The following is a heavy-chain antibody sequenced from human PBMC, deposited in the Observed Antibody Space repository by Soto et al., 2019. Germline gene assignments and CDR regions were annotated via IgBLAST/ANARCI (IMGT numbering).Heavy chain of an antibody. D-gene: IGHD2-21*01. Sequence: PGGSLRLSCEASGFNFRSYSMHWVRQAPGMGLEWVAVVSYAGTNTLYPDSVRGRFTISRDNSKNTVFLQMNSLRVEDTAVYYCVRDLGPLPAIASSEYSFFGMDVWGQGTTVTVSS. V-gene: IGHV3-30-3*01. J-gene: IGHJ6*02. CDR3: VRDLGPLPAIASSEYSFFGMDV. CDR2: VSYAGTNT. CDR1: GFNFRSYS.